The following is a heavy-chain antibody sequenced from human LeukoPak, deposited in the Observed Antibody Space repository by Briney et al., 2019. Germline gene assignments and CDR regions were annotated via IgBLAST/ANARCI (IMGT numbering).Heavy chain of an antibody. CDR2: ISSSGSTI. D-gene: IGHD2-2*01. CDR1: GFTFSSYE. V-gene: IGHV3-48*03. Sequence: GGSLRLSCAASGFTFSSYEMNWVRQAPGKGLEGVSYISSSGSTIYYADSVKGRFTISRDNAKNSLYLQMNSLRAEDTAVYYCARDMIPAAIYYYYYGMDVWGQGTTVTVSS. J-gene: IGHJ6*02. CDR3: ARDMIPAAIYYYYYGMDV.